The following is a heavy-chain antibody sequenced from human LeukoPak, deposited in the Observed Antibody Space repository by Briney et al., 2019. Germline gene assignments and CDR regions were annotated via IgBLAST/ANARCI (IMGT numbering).Heavy chain of an antibody. D-gene: IGHD2/OR15-2a*01. CDR1: GGSISSYY. CDR2: IYYSGST. V-gene: IGHV4-39*01. J-gene: IGHJ4*02. CDR3: ARLKTTWGYFDY. Sequence: PSETLSLTCTVSGGSISSYYWSWIRQPPGKGLEWIGSIYYSGSTYYNPSLKSRVTISVDTSKNQFSLKLSSVTAADTAVYYCARLKTTWGYFDYWGQGTLVTVSS.